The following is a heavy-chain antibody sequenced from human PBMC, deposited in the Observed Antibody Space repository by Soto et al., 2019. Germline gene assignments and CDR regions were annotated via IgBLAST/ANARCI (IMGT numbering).Heavy chain of an antibody. J-gene: IGHJ6*03. CDR1: GFTVSSNY. Sequence: EVQLVESWGGLVQPGGSLRLSCAASGFTVSSNYMSWVRQAPGKGLEWVSVIYSGGSTYYADSVKGRFTISRDNSKHTLYLQMNSLRAEDTAVYYCARVVNFWSGYHYYYYYYMDVWGKGTTVTVSS. V-gene: IGHV3-66*01. CDR2: IYSGGST. CDR3: ARVVNFWSGYHYYYYYYMDV. D-gene: IGHD3-3*01.